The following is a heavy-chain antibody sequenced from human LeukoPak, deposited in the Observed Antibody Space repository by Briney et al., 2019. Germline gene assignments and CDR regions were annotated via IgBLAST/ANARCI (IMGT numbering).Heavy chain of an antibody. D-gene: IGHD1-26*01. Sequence: PGGSLRLSYAASGFAVSSNCMSWVRQAPGKGLEWVSVIYSGGSTYYADSVKGRFTISRHNSKNTLYLQMNSLRAEDTAVYYCARLVGVPSAAFDIWGQGTMVTVSS. CDR1: GFAVSSNC. CDR3: ARLVGVPSAAFDI. J-gene: IGHJ3*02. V-gene: IGHV3-53*04. CDR2: IYSGGST.